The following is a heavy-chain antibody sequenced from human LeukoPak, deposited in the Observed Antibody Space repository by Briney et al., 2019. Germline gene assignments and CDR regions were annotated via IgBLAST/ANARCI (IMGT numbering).Heavy chain of an antibody. CDR1: GGSISSYY. CDR2: IYYSGSN. D-gene: IGHD3-3*01. J-gene: IGHJ4*02. V-gene: IGHV4-59*01. CDR3: ARVGYYDFWSGSVGYYFDY. Sequence: SETLSLTCTVSGGSISSYYWSWIRQPPGKGLEWVGYIYYSGSNNYNPSLKSRVTISVDTSKNQFSLKLSSVTAADTAVYYCARVGYYDFWSGSVGYYFDYWGQGTLVTVSS.